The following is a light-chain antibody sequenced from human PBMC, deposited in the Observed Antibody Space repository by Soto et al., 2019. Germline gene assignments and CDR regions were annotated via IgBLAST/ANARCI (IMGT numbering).Light chain of an antibody. J-gene: IGLJ1*01. Sequence: SYELTQPPSVSVAPGQTATLTCEGNNNGGNAVHWYQQRPGQAPVLVIYYDSDRPSEIPERFSGAKSGNTATLTITRVEAGDEADYYCQVWDNIGDHYVFGPGTKVTVL. CDR3: QVWDNIGDHYV. CDR1: NNGGNA. V-gene: IGLV3-21*04. CDR2: YDS.